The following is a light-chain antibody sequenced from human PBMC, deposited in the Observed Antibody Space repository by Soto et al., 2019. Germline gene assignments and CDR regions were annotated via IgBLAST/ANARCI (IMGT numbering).Light chain of an antibody. Sequence: DLQMTQPPSSLSASIGDRITITCRASQSISTYLNWYQQKPGKAPRLLIYGASTLQNGVPSRFSGSGSATDYTLTISSLQPEDFATYYCQQSFITPPLTFGGGTKVEMK. V-gene: IGKV1-39*01. CDR3: QQSFITPPLT. CDR1: QSISTY. J-gene: IGKJ4*01. CDR2: GAS.